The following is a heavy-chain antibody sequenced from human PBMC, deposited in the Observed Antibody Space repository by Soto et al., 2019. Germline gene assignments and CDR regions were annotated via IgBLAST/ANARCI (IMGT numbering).Heavy chain of an antibody. CDR2: IYYSGST. Sequence: SETLSLTCTVSGGSVSSGSYYWSWIRQPPGKGLEWIGYIYYSGSTNYNPSLKSRVTISVDTSKNQFSLKLSSVTAADTAVYYCARGFYDFWSGYYTGMGFDPWGQGTLVTVSS. D-gene: IGHD3-3*01. CDR1: GGSVSSGSYY. CDR3: ARGFYDFWSGYYTGMGFDP. J-gene: IGHJ5*02. V-gene: IGHV4-61*01.